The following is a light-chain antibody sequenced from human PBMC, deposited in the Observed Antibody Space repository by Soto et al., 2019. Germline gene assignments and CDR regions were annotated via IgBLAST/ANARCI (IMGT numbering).Light chain of an antibody. V-gene: IGKV3-15*01. CDR3: QQYNNWPLT. J-gene: IGKJ4*01. CDR1: QSVSSN. CDR2: GAS. Sequence: EIVMTQSPATLFVSPGERATLSCRASQSVSSNLAWYQQKPGQAPRLLIYGASTRATGIPARFSGSGSGTEFTLTISSLQSEDFALYYCQQYNNWPLTFGGGTKVEIK.